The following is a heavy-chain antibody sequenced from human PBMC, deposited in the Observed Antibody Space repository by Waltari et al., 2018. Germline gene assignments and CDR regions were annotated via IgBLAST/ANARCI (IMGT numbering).Heavy chain of an antibody. CDR1: GDSVSRNGIA. CDR2: TDYRSEWYN. D-gene: IGHD2-15*01. V-gene: IGHV6-1*01. CDR3: ARGPTKDGAWYFDL. J-gene: IGHJ2*01. Sequence: QAQLQQSGPGLVKPSQTLSLTCGISGDSVSRNGIAWNWIRQSPTRGLEWLGRTDYRSEWYNDLAGFVKPRITISPDTVRNQFSLRLTSVTPDDTAMYFCARGPTKDGAWYFDLWGRGTLVTVSS.